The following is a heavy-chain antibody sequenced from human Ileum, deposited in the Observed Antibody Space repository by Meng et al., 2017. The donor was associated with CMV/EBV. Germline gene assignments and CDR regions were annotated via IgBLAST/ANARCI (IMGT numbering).Heavy chain of an antibody. J-gene: IGHJ4*02. D-gene: IGHD6-19*01. CDR2: IKNKANGYTT. V-gene: IGHV3-72*01. Sequence: CAAAGFPFSARYMHWVRQAPGKGLEWIAIIKNKANGYTTYHAASVKGRFTISRDDSKNSLYLQMNSLKAEDTAVYYCVRGGGSVTDYWGQGALVTVSS. CDR1: GFPFSARY. CDR3: VRGGGSVTDY.